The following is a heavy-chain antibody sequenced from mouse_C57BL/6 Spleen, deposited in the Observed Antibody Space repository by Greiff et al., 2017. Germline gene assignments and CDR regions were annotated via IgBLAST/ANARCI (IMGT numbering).Heavy chain of an antibody. V-gene: IGHV14-4*01. CDR2: IDPENGDT. D-gene: IGHD3-2*02. J-gene: IGHJ3*01. CDR3: TTDSSGYAWFAY. CDR1: GFNIKDDY. Sequence: EVHLVESGAELVRPGASVKLSCTASGFNIKDDYMHWVKQRPEQGLEWIGWIDPENGDTEYASKFQGKATITADTSSNTAYLQLSSLTSEDTAVYYCTTDSSGYAWFAYWGQGTLVTVSA.